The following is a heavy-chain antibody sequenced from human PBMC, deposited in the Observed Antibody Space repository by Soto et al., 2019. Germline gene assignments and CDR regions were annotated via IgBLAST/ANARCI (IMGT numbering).Heavy chain of an antibody. CDR2: ISYDGSNK. CDR3: ARWYGGGYECFDY. D-gene: IGHD1-26*01. Sequence: QVQLVESGGGVVQPGRSLRLSCAASGFTFSRYAMHWVRQAPGKGLEWVAVISYDGSNKYYADSVKGRFTISRDKSKNTGYLQMISLRAEDTAADYCARWYGGGYECFDYWGQGALVTVSS. CDR1: GFTFSRYA. J-gene: IGHJ4*02. V-gene: IGHV3-30-3*01.